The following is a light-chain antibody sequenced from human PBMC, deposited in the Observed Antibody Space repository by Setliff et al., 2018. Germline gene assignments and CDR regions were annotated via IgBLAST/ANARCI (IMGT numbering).Light chain of an antibody. V-gene: IGLV2-14*01. CDR3: SSYTTSSTLV. J-gene: IGLJ1*01. CDR1: SSDVGGYNY. CDR2: EVT. Sequence: ALAQPASVSGSPGQSITLSCTGTSSDVGGYNYVSWYQQHPGKAPKLIIYEVTNRPSGVSNRFSGSKSGNTASLTIPGLQAEDEADYYCSSYTTSSTLVFGTGTKGTVL.